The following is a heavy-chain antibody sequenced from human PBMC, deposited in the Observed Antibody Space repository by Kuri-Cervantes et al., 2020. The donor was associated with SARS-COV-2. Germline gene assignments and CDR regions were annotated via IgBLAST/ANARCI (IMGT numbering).Heavy chain of an antibody. CDR2: INPNSGGT. D-gene: IGHD3-22*01. CDR1: GYTFTGYY. V-gene: IGHV1-2*04. Sequence: ASVKVSCKASGYTFTGYYMHWLRQAPGQGLEWMGWINPNSGGTNYAQKFKGWVTMTRDTSISTVYMELRRLRFDDTAVYYCARSTPLRRLVVISQGGAFDIWGQGTMVTVSS. J-gene: IGHJ3*02. CDR3: ARSTPLRRLVVISQGGAFDI.